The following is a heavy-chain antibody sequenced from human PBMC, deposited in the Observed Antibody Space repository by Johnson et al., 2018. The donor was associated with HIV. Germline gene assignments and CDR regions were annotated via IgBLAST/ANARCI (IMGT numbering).Heavy chain of an antibody. CDR2: ISYDGSNK. J-gene: IGHJ3*02. D-gene: IGHD4-11*01. V-gene: IGHV3-30*04. Sequence: QVQLIESGGGVVQPGRSLRLSCAASGFTFSSYAMHWVRQAPGKGLEWVAVISYDGSNKYYADSVKGRFTISRDNYKNTLSLQMNRLRTEDTAVYYCARGSRYNNYGGGSVGAFDIWGQGTVVTVSS. CDR3: ARGSRYNNYGGGSVGAFDI. CDR1: GFTFSSYA.